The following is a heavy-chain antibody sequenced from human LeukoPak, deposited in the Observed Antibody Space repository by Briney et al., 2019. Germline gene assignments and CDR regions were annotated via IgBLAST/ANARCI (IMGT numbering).Heavy chain of an antibody. CDR3: ARADSSGSA. CDR2: IIPILGIA. D-gene: IGHD3-22*01. V-gene: IGHV1-69*02. CDR1: GGTGSSYT. Sequence: GSSVKVSCKASGGTGSSYTISWLRQAPTQRLELLATIIPILGIANYAQKFQGRVTLTAHTPTRTAYMELSRLRSEATAVYSCARADSSGSAWGQGTLVTVSS. J-gene: IGHJ5*02.